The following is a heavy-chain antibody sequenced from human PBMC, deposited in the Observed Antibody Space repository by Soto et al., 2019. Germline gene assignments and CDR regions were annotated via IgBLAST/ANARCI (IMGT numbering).Heavy chain of an antibody. Sequence: AGSMRLACAPSGFTLSDYYISWVRQAAGKGLEWVGYIKGDGSNTQYVVSVRGRFTISRVNAENVIYLHMNNLTLEYTAMYYCARDPVTADWGQGTQVTVPS. CDR3: ARDPVTAD. V-gene: IGHV3-7*03. CDR1: GFTLSDYY. CDR2: IKGDGSNT. J-gene: IGHJ4*02.